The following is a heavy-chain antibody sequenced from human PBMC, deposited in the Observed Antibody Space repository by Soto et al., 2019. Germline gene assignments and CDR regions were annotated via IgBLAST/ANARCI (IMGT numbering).Heavy chain of an antibody. Sequence: ASVKVSCKASGGTFSSYAISWVRQDPGQGLEWMVGIIPILGIANSAQKFQGRVTITADKSTSTAYMELSSLRTEYTAVKDCSSGLTVADAFDIWDQETMMTVSS. D-gene: IGHD4-17*01. J-gene: IGHJ3*02. CDR3: SSGLTVADAFDI. CDR2: IIPILGIA. CDR1: GGTFSSYA. V-gene: IGHV1-69*10.